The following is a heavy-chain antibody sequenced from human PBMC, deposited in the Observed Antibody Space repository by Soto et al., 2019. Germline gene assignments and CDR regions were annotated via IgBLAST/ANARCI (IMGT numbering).Heavy chain of an antibody. CDR2: IIPSFGTA. Sequence: QVQLVQSGAEVKKPGSSVKVSCKASGGTFSSYSINWVRQAPGQGLEWMGEIIPSFGTANYAQKFQGRVTITADESTSTAYMELSSLRSEDTAVYYCARDGGRHSGGIDYWGPGTLVTVSS. CDR1: GGTFSSYS. D-gene: IGHD1-26*01. J-gene: IGHJ4*02. V-gene: IGHV1-69*01. CDR3: ARDGGRHSGGIDY.